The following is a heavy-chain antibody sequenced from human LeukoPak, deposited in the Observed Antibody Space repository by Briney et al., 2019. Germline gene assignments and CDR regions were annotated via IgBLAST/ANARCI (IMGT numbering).Heavy chain of an antibody. CDR3: ARSIYYYDTSGYSSPFDS. J-gene: IGHJ4*02. Sequence: SGPTLVNPTQPLTLTCTFSGFSLSTRGMRVSWIRQPPGKALEWLARIDWNDDKFYSTSLKTRLTISKDTSKNQVVLTMTNMDPVDTATYYCARSIYYYDTSGYSSPFDSWGQGTLVTVSS. V-gene: IGHV2-70*04. D-gene: IGHD3-22*01. CDR1: GFSLSTRGMR. CDR2: IDWNDDK.